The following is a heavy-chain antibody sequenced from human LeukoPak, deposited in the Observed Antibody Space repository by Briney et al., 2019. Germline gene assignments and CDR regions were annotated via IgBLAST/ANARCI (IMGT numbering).Heavy chain of an antibody. CDR3: ARALWSGPVYYGMDV. CDR2: ISSTSSYI. J-gene: IGHJ6*02. Sequence: GGSLRLSCAASGFTFSNYMMHWVRQAPGKGLEWVSSISSTSSYIYYADSVKGRFTISRDNAKNSLYLQMNSLRAEDTAVYYCARALWSGPVYYGMDVWGQGTTVTVSS. CDR1: GFTFSNYM. D-gene: IGHD3-10*01. V-gene: IGHV3-21*06.